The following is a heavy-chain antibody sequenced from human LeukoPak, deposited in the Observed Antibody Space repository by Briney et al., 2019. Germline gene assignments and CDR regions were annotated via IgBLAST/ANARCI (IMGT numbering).Heavy chain of an antibody. CDR1: GYTFTGYY. Sequence: GASVTVSCKASGYTFTGYYMHWVRQAPGQGLEWMGRINPNGGGTNYAQKFQGRVTMTSDTSISTAYMEPSRLRSDDTAVYYCARERKITIFGVACDYWGQGTLVTVSS. D-gene: IGHD3-3*01. J-gene: IGHJ4*02. CDR3: ARERKITIFGVACDY. CDR2: INPNGGGT. V-gene: IGHV1-2*06.